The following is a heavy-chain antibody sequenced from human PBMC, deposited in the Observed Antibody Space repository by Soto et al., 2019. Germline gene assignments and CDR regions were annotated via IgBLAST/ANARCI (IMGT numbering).Heavy chain of an antibody. Sequence: QVQLQESGPGLVKPSQTLSLTCTVSGGSISSGGYYWSWIRQHPGKGLEWIGYIYYSGSTYYNPSLESRVTISVDTSKNQLSGKLSSVTAADTAVYYCARGPSPWGEAEYFHHWGQGTLVTVSS. CDR1: GGSISSGGYY. CDR2: IYYSGST. D-gene: IGHD7-27*01. J-gene: IGHJ1*01. CDR3: ARGPSPWGEAEYFHH. V-gene: IGHV4-31*03.